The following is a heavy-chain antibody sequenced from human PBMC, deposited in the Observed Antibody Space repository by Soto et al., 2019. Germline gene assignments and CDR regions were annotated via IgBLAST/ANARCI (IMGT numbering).Heavy chain of an antibody. CDR2: IRVYNDNT. V-gene: IGHV1-18*01. Sequence: QVQLVQSGAEVKKPGASVKVSCKASGYTFTSYGISWVRQAPGQGLEWMGWIRVYNDNTDYAQKFQGRVTMTTDTSTSTAYMELRSLRSDDTAIYYWARDRSTGDYWGQGTLVTVSS. CDR1: GYTFTSYG. J-gene: IGHJ4*02. CDR3: ARDRSTGDY.